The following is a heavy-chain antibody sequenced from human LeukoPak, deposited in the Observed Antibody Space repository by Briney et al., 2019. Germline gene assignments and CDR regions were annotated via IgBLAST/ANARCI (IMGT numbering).Heavy chain of an antibody. D-gene: IGHD6-19*01. Sequence: GSLRLSCAASGFTFSSYAMSWVRQAPGKGLEWIGEVFHSGSTNYNPSLKSRVTISVDKSKSQFSLKLSSVTAADTAVYYCCHFPKYSSGWSDEDYWGQGTLVAVSS. CDR3: CHFPKYSSGWSDEDY. V-gene: IGHV4-4*02. J-gene: IGHJ4*02. CDR1: GFTFSSYAM. CDR2: VFHSGST.